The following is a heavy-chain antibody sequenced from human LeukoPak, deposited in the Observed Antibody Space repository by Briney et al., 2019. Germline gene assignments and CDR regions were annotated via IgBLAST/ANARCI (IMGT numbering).Heavy chain of an antibody. CDR2: IYDSGST. CDR1: GGSIRSSYYY. CDR3: ARGLGYSSGWLDY. D-gene: IGHD6-19*01. J-gene: IGHJ4*02. Sequence: PSETLSLTCTVSGGSIRSSYYYWGWIRQPPGKGLEWIGSIYDSGSTYYNPSLKSRVTISVDTSKNQFSLKLSSVTAADTAMYYCARGLGYSSGWLDYWGQGTLVTVSS. V-gene: IGHV4-39*07.